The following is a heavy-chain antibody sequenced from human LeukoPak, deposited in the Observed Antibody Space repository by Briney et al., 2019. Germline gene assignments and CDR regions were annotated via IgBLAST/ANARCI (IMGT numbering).Heavy chain of an antibody. J-gene: IGHJ4*02. CDR3: ARDQYSSRPPEEDY. V-gene: IGHV4-39*07. Sequence: SETLSLTCTVSGGSISSSSYYWGWIRQPPGKGLEWIGSIYYSGSTYYNPSLKSRATISVDRSKNQFSLKLSSVTAADTAVYYCARDQYSSRPPEEDYWGQGTLVTVSS. D-gene: IGHD6-6*01. CDR2: IYYSGST. CDR1: GGSISSSSYY.